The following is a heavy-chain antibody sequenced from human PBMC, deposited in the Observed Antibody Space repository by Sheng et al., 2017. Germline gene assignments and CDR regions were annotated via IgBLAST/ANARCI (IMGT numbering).Heavy chain of an antibody. V-gene: IGHV4-59*01. D-gene: IGHD2-2*01. CDR2: IYYSGST. J-gene: IGHJ6*02. Sequence: QVQLQESGPGLVKPSETLSLTCTVSGGSISSYYWSWIRQPPGEGLEWIGHIYYSGSTKYNPSLKSRVTISIDTSKTQFSLKLSSVTAADTAVYYCARDKVVPAATVGYYYYGMDRLGPRDHGHRLL. CDR1: GGSISSYY. CDR3: ARDKVVPAATVGYYYYGMDR.